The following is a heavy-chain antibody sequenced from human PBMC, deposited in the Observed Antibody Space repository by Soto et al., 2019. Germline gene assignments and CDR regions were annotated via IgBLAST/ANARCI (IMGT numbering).Heavy chain of an antibody. CDR2: ISYDGSNK. Sequence: LACAASGFTFSSYGMHWVRQAPGKGLEGVGVISYDGSNKYYADSVKGRFTISRDNSKNTLYLQMNSLRAEDTAVYYCAKYLRSNWFDPWGQGTLVTVSS. J-gene: IGHJ5*02. D-gene: IGHD4-17*01. V-gene: IGHV3-30*18. CDR3: AKYLRSNWFDP. CDR1: GFTFSSYG.